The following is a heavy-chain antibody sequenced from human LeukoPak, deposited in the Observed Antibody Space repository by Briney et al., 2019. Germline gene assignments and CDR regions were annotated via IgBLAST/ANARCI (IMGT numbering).Heavy chain of an antibody. CDR2: IYYSGST. CDR3: ARGEDFERYYLAY. V-gene: IGHV4-61*01. CDR1: GGSISSNSYY. D-gene: IGHD3-9*01. J-gene: IGHJ4*02. Sequence: SETLSLTCTVSGGSISSNSYYWSWIRQPPGKGLEWIGYIYYSGSTNYNPSLKSRVTISVDTSKNQFSLKLSSVTAADTAVYFCARGEDFERYYLAYWGQGTLVTVSS.